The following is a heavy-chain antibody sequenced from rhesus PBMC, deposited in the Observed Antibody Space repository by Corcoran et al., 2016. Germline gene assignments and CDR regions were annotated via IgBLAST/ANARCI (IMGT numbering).Heavy chain of an antibody. CDR3: ARWGPGTSYDF. D-gene: IGHD4-29*01. J-gene: IGHJ4*01. Sequence: QVQLQESGPGLVKPSETLSLTCAVSGGSISGGYVWSWIRQPPGKGLERNGYIYDSTGSTNYNPSLKNRVTIAKDTSKNQFSLKLSSVTAADTAVYYCARWGPGTSYDFWGQGVLVTVSS. V-gene: IGHV4-76*01. CDR1: GGSISGGYV. CDR2: IYDSTGST.